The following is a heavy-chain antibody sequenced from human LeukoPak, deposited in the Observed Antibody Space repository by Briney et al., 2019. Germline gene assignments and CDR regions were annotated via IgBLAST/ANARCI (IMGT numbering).Heavy chain of an antibody. CDR2: ISGSGGST. Sequence: GGTLRLSCAASGFTFSSYGMSWVRQAPGKGLEWVSAISGSGGSTYYADSVKGRFTISRDNSKNTLYLQMNSLRAEDTAVYYCAKDPITMVRGAYYYYMDVWGKGTTVTISS. D-gene: IGHD3-10*01. V-gene: IGHV3-23*01. J-gene: IGHJ6*03. CDR1: GFTFSSYG. CDR3: AKDPITMVRGAYYYYMDV.